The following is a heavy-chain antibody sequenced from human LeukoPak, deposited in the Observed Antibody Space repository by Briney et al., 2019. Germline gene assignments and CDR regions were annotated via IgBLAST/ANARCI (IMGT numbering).Heavy chain of an antibody. D-gene: IGHD1-26*01. V-gene: IGHV3-30*03. Sequence: LGGSLRLSCAASGFTFSSYGMHWVRQAPGKGLEWVAVISYDGSNKYYADSVKGRFTISRDNSKNTLYLQMNSLRAEDTAVYYCATRGEGATLDYGGQGPLVTVSS. CDR1: GFTFSSYG. CDR3: ATRGEGATLDY. J-gene: IGHJ4*02. CDR2: ISYDGSNK.